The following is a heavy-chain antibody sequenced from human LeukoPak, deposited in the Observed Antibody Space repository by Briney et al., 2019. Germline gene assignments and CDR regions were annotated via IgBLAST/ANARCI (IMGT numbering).Heavy chain of an antibody. CDR1: GGSVSSGSYG. Sequence: PSETLSLTCTVSGGSVSSGSYGWSWIRQPPGKGLEWIGYIYYSGSTNYNPSLKSRVTISVDTSKNQFSLKLSSVTAADTAVYFCARHMWLARDPKYYGMDVWGQGATVTVSS. CDR2: IYYSGST. CDR3: ARHMWLARDPKYYGMDV. J-gene: IGHJ6*02. V-gene: IGHV4-61*01. D-gene: IGHD6-19*01.